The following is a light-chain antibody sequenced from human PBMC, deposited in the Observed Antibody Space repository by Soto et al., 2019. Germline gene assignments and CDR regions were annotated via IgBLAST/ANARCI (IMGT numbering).Light chain of an antibody. CDR1: QSISSW. CDR2: DAS. CDR3: QQYNSYPWT. J-gene: IGKJ1*01. Sequence: DIQMTQSHATLSASVGDRVSITCRASQSISSWLAWYQQKPGKAPKLLIYDASSLESGVPSRFSGSGSGTEFTLTISSLQPDDFATYYGQQYNSYPWTFGQGTKVEIK. V-gene: IGKV1-5*01.